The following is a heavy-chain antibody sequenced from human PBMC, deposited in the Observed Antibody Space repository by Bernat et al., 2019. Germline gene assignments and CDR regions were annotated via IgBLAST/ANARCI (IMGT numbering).Heavy chain of an antibody. Sequence: QVQLVESGGGVVQPGRSLRLSCAASGFTFSSYGMHWVRQAPGKGLEWVAVIWYDGSNKYYADSVKGRFTISRDNSKNTLYLQMNSLRAEDTAVYYCARDGVGYYDSSGVIWFDPWGQGTLVTVSS. J-gene: IGHJ5*02. V-gene: IGHV3-33*01. CDR3: ARDGVGYYDSSGVIWFDP. D-gene: IGHD3-22*01. CDR2: IWYDGSNK. CDR1: GFTFSSYG.